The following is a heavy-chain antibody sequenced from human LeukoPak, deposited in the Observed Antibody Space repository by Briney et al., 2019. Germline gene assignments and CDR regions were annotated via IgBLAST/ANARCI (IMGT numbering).Heavy chain of an antibody. Sequence: PSETLSLTCAVYGGSFSGYYWSWIRQPPGKGLEWIWEINHSGSTNYNPSLKSRVTISVDTSKNQFSLKMSSVTAADTAVYYCARRNWGSVYSFDYWGQGTLVTVSS. CDR3: ARRNWGSVYSFDY. CDR2: INHSGST. CDR1: GGSFSGYY. V-gene: IGHV4-34*01. D-gene: IGHD7-27*01. J-gene: IGHJ4*02.